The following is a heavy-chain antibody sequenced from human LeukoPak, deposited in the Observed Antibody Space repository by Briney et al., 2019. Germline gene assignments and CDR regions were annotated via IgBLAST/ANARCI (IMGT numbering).Heavy chain of an antibody. V-gene: IGHV1-69*05. CDR1: GGSFSSYA. Sequence: SVKVSCKASGGSFSSYAISWVREAPGQGLEWMGGIIPIFGTANYAQKFQGRVTITTDESTSTAYMELSSLRSEDTAVYYCARDSYSSSWSPLDYWGQGTLVTVSS. CDR2: IIPIFGTA. CDR3: ARDSYSSSWSPLDY. D-gene: IGHD6-13*01. J-gene: IGHJ4*02.